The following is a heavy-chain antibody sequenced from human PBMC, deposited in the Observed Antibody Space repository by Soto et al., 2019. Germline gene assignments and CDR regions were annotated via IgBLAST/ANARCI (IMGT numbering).Heavy chain of an antibody. CDR2: ISAYNGNT. Sequence: ASVKVSCKASGYTFTSYGISWVRQAPGQGLEWMGWISAYNGNTNYAQKLQGRVTMTTDTSTSTAYMELRSLRSDDTAVYYCAREAGPRLPKQTNFDYWGQGTRVNVSS. CDR3: AREAGPRLPKQTNFDY. CDR1: GYTFTSYG. D-gene: IGHD4-17*01. V-gene: IGHV1-18*01. J-gene: IGHJ4*02.